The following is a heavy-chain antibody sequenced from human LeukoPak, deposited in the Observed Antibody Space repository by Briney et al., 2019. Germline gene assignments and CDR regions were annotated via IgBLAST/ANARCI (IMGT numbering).Heavy chain of an antibody. CDR1: GGSIGSDY. V-gene: IGHV4-59*08. J-gene: IGHJ4*02. CDR2: IYYTGGT. CDR3: AKYGNSGWVIDN. Sequence: SETLSLTCAVSGGSIGSDYWTWIRQPPGKGLEYIGYIYYTGGTNYNPSLKSRATISVDTSKNQFSLKLSSVTAADTAVYFCAKYGNSGWVIDNWGQGTLVTVSS. D-gene: IGHD6-19*01.